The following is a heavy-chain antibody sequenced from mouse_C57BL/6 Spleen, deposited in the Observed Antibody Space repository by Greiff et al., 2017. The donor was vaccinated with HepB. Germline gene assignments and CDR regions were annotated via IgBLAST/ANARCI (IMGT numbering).Heavy chain of an antibody. Sequence: QVQLQQPGAELVRPGSSVKLSCKASGYTFTSYWMDWVKQRPGQGLEWIGNIYPSDSETHYNQKFKDKATLTVDKSSSTAYMQLSSLTSEDSAVYYWARKNYYGSSYYAMDYWGQGTSVTVSS. V-gene: IGHV1-61*01. CDR2: IYPSDSET. CDR1: GYTFTSYW. J-gene: IGHJ4*01. CDR3: ARKNYYGSSYYAMDY. D-gene: IGHD1-1*01.